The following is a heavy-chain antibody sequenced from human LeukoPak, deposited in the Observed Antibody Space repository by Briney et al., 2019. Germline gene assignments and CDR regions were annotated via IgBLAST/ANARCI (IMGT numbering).Heavy chain of an antibody. V-gene: IGHV4-59*01. Sequence: TSETLSLTCTVSGGSISSYYWSWIRQPPGKGLEWIGYIYYSGSTNYNPSLKSRVTISVDTSKNQFSLKLSSVTAADTAVYYCARVGLQPYGMDVWGQGTTVTVPS. CDR1: GGSISSYY. CDR3: ARVGLQPYGMDV. J-gene: IGHJ6*02. D-gene: IGHD1-1*01. CDR2: IYYSGST.